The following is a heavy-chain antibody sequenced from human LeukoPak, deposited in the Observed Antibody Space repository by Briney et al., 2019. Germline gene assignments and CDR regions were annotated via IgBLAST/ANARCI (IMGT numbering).Heavy chain of an antibody. J-gene: IGHJ1*01. Sequence: PGGSLRLSCAASGFTFSSYAMSLVRQAPGKGLEWVSAISGSGGSTYYADSVKGRFTISRDNSKNTLYLQMNSLRAEDTAVYYCAKDGGRDSSGYYKTNAAAEYFLHWGQGTLVTVSS. CDR2: ISGSGGST. D-gene: IGHD3-22*01. V-gene: IGHV3-23*01. CDR3: AKDGGRDSSGYYKTNAAAEYFLH. CDR1: GFTFSSYA.